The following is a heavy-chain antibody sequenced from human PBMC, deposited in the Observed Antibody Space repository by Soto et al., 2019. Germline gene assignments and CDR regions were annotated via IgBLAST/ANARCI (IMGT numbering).Heavy chain of an antibody. CDR1: GYSFTSYW. CDR2: IDPSDSYT. V-gene: IGHV5-10-1*01. D-gene: IGHD1-1*01. J-gene: IGHJ6*02. CDR3: ARPLQTGTTGYYYYGMDV. Sequence: PGESLKISCKGSGYSFTSYWISWVRQMPGKGLEWMGRIDPSDSYTNYSPSFQGHVTISADKSISTAYLQWSSLKASDTAMYYCARPLQTGTTGYYYYGMDVWGQGTPVTVPS.